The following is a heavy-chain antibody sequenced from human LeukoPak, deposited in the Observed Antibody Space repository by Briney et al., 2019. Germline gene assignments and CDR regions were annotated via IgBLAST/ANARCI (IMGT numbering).Heavy chain of an antibody. D-gene: IGHD3-9*01. J-gene: IGHJ4*02. CDR2: SNAGNGIS. CDR3: QKTAYEILTGYYTLDY. V-gene: IGHV1-3*01. CDR1: GYTFTSYA. Sequence: SVKVSCKAPGYTFTSYAMHWVRQAPGQRLELIGWSNAGNGISKYSQKFHGRVTSTRHKSVRAAYMELSSLRSEDTVFFFKQKTAYEILTGYYTLDYWGQGTLVTVSS.